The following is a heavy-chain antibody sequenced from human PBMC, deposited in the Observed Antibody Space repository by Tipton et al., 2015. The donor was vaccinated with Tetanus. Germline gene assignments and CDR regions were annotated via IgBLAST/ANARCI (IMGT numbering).Heavy chain of an antibody. J-gene: IGHJ4*02. V-gene: IGHV3-74*01. CDR2: IYNDGSET. D-gene: IGHD6-19*01. CDR3: VKVTGSSSGWGDH. CDR1: GFTFSDYW. Sequence: SLRLSCAASGFTFSDYWMHWVRQAPGKGLVWVARIYNDGSETTYADSLRGRFTISRDNTKNTLYLHMDGLRADDTAVYYCVKVTGSSSGWGDHWGQGTQVTVSS.